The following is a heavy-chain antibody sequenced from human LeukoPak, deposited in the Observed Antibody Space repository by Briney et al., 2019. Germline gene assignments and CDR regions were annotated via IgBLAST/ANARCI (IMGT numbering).Heavy chain of an antibody. J-gene: IGHJ4*02. CDR2: ISSSSNYI. Sequence: GGSLRLSCAASGFTFSSYSMNWVRQAPGKGLEWVSSISSSSNYIYYADSVKGRFTISRDNAKNSLYLQMNSLRAEDTAVYYCARGALSSAGENLDYWGQGTLVTVSS. V-gene: IGHV3-21*01. CDR3: ARGALSSAGENLDY. D-gene: IGHD3-22*01. CDR1: GFTFSSYS.